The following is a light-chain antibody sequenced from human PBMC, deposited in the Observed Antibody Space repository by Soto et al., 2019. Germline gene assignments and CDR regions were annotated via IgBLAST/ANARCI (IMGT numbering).Light chain of an antibody. CDR3: QQHGQWPIT. J-gene: IGKJ5*01. CDR2: GAS. Sequence: EILMTQSPATLSVSPGERATLSCRASRSVDSNLAWYQQKPGQAPRLLIYGASTRATGISARFSGSGSGTEFTLTISSLQSEDFGVYYCQQHGQWPITFGQGTRLEIK. V-gene: IGKV3-15*01. CDR1: RSVDSN.